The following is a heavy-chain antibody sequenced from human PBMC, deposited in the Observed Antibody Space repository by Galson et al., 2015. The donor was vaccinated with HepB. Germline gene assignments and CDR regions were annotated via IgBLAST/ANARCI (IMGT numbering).Heavy chain of an antibody. J-gene: IGHJ5*01. V-gene: IGHV1-18*01. D-gene: IGHD2-15*01. Sequence: SVKVSCKASGYTFTNYGITWVRQAPGQGLERMGWISAYNGNTNYAQKVQGRVTMTTDTSTSTAYMELRSLRSDDTAVYYCAREALVSVVVASQNNWFASWGKGTLVTVSS. CDR2: ISAYNGNT. CDR1: GYTFTNYG. CDR3: AREALVSVVVASQNNWFAS.